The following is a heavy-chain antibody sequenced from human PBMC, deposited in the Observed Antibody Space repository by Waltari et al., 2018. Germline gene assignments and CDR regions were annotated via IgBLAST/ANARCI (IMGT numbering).Heavy chain of an antibody. CDR1: GGSISSGSYY. CDR3: ASRLGYCSGGSCYGMDV. J-gene: IGHJ6*02. V-gene: IGHV4-61*09. Sequence: QVQLQESGPGLVKPSQTLSLTCTVSGGSISSGSYYWRWIRQPAGKGLEWIGYIYTSGSTNYNPSLKSRVTISVDTSKNQFSLKLSSVTAADTAVYYCASRLGYCSGGSCYGMDVWGQGTTVTVSS. D-gene: IGHD2-15*01. CDR2: IYTSGST.